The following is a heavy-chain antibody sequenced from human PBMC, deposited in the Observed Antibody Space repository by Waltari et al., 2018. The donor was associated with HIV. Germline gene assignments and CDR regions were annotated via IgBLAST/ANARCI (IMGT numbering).Heavy chain of an antibody. V-gene: IGHV3-21*01. CDR3: ASGF. D-gene: IGHD3-10*01. CDR1: GFTFSNYS. Sequence: EVQLVESGGGLVKPGGSLRLSCVVSGFTFSNYSMNWVRQAPGGGLELVSSISSNSNFRYYADSVKGRFTISRDNAKNSLYLQMNSLRAEDTAVYYCASGFWGQGTTVTVSS. J-gene: IGHJ6*02. CDR2: ISSNSNFR.